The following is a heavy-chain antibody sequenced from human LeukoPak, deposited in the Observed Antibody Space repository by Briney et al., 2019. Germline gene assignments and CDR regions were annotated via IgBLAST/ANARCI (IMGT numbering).Heavy chain of an antibody. CDR2: ISGSGGSI. CDR3: AKALGYCSSTSCPDAFDI. J-gene: IGHJ3*02. D-gene: IGHD2-2*01. Sequence: GGSLRLSCAASGFTFSSYAMSWVRQAPGKGLEWVSAISGSGGSIYYADSVKGRFTISRDNSKNTLYLQMNSLRAEDTAVYYCAKALGYCSSTSCPDAFDIWGQGTMVTVSS. CDR1: GFTFSSYA. V-gene: IGHV3-23*01.